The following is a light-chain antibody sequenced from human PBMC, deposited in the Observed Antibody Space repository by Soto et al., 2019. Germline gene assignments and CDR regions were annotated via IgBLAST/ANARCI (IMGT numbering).Light chain of an antibody. J-gene: IGKJ4*01. CDR2: AAS. Sequence: AIRMTQSPSSFSASTGDRVTITCRASQGISSYLAWYQQKPGKAPKLLIYAASTLQSGVPSRFSGSGAGTDFTLTISCLQSEDFATYYCQQHISWPLTFGGGTKVDIK. V-gene: IGKV1-8*01. CDR3: QQHISWPLT. CDR1: QGISSY.